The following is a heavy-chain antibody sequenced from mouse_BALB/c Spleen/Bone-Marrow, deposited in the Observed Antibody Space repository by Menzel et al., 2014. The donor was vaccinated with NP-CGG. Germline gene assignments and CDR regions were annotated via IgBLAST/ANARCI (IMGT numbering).Heavy chain of an antibody. CDR2: ISSGSSTI. Sequence: VMLVESGGGLVQPGGSRKLSCAASGFTFSSFGMHRVRQAPEKGLEWVAYISSGSSTIYYGDTVMGRFTISRDNPKNTLFLQMTSLRSEDTATYYCVRSGSSSGYFDYWGQGTTLAVSS. CDR1: GFTFSSFG. CDR3: VRSGSSSGYFDY. D-gene: IGHD1-1*01. J-gene: IGHJ2*01. V-gene: IGHV5-17*02.